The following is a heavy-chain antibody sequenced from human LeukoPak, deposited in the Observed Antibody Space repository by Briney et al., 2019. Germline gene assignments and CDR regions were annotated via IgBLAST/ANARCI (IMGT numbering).Heavy chain of an antibody. J-gene: IGHJ6*02. V-gene: IGHV1-69*01. CDR3: ARDGGVVPAAMNYYYGMDV. CDR1: GGTFSSYA. Sequence: SVKVSCKASGGTFSSYAISWVRQAPGQGLEWMGGITPIFGTANYAQKFQGRVTITADESTSTAYMELSSLRSEDTAVYYCARDGGVVPAAMNYYYGMDVWGQGTTVTVSS. CDR2: ITPIFGTA. D-gene: IGHD2-2*01.